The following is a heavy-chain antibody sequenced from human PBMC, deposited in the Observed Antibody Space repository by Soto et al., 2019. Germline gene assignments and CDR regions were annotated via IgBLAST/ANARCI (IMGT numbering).Heavy chain of an antibody. Sequence: GGSLRLSCAASGFAFSGSAMYWVRQASGKGPEWVGRIRSKGHNYATEYAASVKGRFTISRDDSKNTAYLQMNSLQTEDTAVYYCTRDLFSYDYSGVLWFDPWGQGTLVTVSS. CDR3: TRDLFSYDYSGVLWFDP. J-gene: IGHJ5*02. CDR1: GFAFSGSA. V-gene: IGHV3-73*01. CDR2: IRSKGHNYAT. D-gene: IGHD3-16*01.